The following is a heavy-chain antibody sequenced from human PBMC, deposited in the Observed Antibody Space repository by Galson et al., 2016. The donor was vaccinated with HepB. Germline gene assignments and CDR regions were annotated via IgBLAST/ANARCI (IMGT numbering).Heavy chain of an antibody. V-gene: IGHV1-2*02. Sequence: SVKVSCKASGYTFTGYYMHWVRQAPGQGLEWMGWINPNSGGTNYAQKFQGRVTMTRDTSISTAYMELSRLRSDDTAVYYCARDRGNYGDYVWFDPWGQGTLVTVSS. CDR3: ARDRGNYGDYVWFDP. CDR2: INPNSGGT. CDR1: GYTFTGYY. D-gene: IGHD4-17*01. J-gene: IGHJ5*02.